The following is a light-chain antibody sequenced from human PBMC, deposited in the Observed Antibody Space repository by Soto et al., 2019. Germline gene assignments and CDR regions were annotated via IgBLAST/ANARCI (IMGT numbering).Light chain of an antibody. V-gene: IGKV3D-20*02. Sequence: EIVLTQSPGTLSLSPWERATLSCMASQSVSSSYLAWYQQKPGQAPRLLIYGASSRATGIPDRFSGSGSGTDFTLAISGLEPEDFAVYYCQQRNNWPWTFGQGTRLEIK. CDR3: QQRNNWPWT. J-gene: IGKJ5*01. CDR2: GAS. CDR1: QSVSSSY.